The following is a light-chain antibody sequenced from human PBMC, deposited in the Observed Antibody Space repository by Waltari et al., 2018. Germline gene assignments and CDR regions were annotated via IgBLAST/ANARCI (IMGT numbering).Light chain of an antibody. Sequence: QSVLTQPPSASGTPGQRVTISCSGSRSNRRINQVNWYQHLPRTTPKLLIYRNIQRPSGVPDRFSGSKSGTSAYLAISGLRSEDEADYYCAAWDDTLSAVLFGGGTNLTVL. V-gene: IGLV1-47*01. CDR2: RNI. J-gene: IGLJ3*02. CDR1: RSNRRINQ. CDR3: AAWDDTLSAVL.